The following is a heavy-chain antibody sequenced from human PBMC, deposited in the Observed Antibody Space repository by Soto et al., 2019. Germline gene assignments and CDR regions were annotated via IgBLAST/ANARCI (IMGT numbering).Heavy chain of an antibody. V-gene: IGHV4-34*01. CDR2: INHSGST. D-gene: IGHD3-16*01. CDR1: GGSFSGYY. CDR3: ARGPWGFKDAFDI. Sequence: SETLSLTCAVYGGSFSGYYWSWIRQPPGKGLEWIGEINHSGSTNYNPSLKSRDTISVDTSKNQFSLKRSSGTAADTAVYYCARGPWGFKDAFDIWGQGTMVTVSS. J-gene: IGHJ3*02.